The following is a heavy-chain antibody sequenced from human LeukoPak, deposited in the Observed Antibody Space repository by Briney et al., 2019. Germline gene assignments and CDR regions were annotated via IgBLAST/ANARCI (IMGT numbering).Heavy chain of an antibody. CDR1: GGSISNSY. CDR3: AGHSNYNRGVDWFAP. CDR2: IHYTGRT. D-gene: IGHD4-11*01. Sequence: SETLSLTCTVSGGSISNSYWSWIRQPPGKGLESIGYIHYTGRTNYNPSLKSRVTISVDTSKNQFSLSLSSVTAADTAVYYCAGHSNYNRGVDWFAPWGQGTLVTVSS. V-gene: IGHV4-59*08. J-gene: IGHJ5*02.